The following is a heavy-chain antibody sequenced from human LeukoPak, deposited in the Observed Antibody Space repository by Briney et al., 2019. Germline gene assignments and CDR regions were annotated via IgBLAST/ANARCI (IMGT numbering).Heavy chain of an antibody. V-gene: IGHV3-23*01. D-gene: IGHD2-2*01. J-gene: IGHJ4*02. CDR2: IIGTGTT. CDR1: GFTFSSHG. Sequence: GGSLRLSCAASGFTFSSHGMSWVRQAPGKGLEWVSGIIGTGTTYYADSVKGRFTISRDISKNTLYLQMNSLRAEDTAVYYCAHGSMYQLDYWGQGTLVTVSS. CDR3: AHGSMYQLDY.